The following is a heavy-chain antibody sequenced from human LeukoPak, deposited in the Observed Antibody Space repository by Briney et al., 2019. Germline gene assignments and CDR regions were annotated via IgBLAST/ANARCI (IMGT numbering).Heavy chain of an antibody. CDR1: GFTFSSYS. CDR2: ISSSSSYI. V-gene: IGHV3-21*01. J-gene: IGHJ4*02. CDR3: ARGFVSEDIVLMVYAIHFDY. Sequence: GGSLRLSCAASGFTFSSYSMNWVRQALGKGLEWVSSISSSSSYIYYADSVKGRFTISRDNAKNSLYLQMNSLRAEDTAVYYCARGFVSEDIVLMVYAIHFDYWGQGTLVTVSS. D-gene: IGHD2-8*01.